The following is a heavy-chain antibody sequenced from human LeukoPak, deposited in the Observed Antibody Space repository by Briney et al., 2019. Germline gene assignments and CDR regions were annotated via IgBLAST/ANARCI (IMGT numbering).Heavy chain of an antibody. V-gene: IGHV3-53*01. J-gene: IGHJ3*02. CDR3: ARNMLFAFDI. Sequence: GGSLRLSCEASPCSASSSSMSWIRQTPGKGLEWVSIIYNDGSTYYADSMKGRFTISRDNSKNTLYLQVNSLRADDTAMYYCARNMLFAFDIWGQGTMVTVSS. CDR2: IYNDGST. CDR1: PCSASSSS. D-gene: IGHD3-16*01.